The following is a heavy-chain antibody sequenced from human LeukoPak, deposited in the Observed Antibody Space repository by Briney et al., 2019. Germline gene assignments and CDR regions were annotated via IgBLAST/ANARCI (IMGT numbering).Heavy chain of an antibody. V-gene: IGHV3-7*01. D-gene: IGHD3-3*01. CDR3: ARDFWGAYRVDFFDY. Sequence: GGSLRLSCAASGFTFSNDWMSWVRRAPGKGLEWVANIKQDGSETYYVDSVRGRFTISGDNAKNSLYLQMNSLRAEDTAVYYCARDFWGAYRVDFFDYWGQGTLVTVSS. J-gene: IGHJ4*02. CDR2: IKQDGSET. CDR1: GFTFSNDW.